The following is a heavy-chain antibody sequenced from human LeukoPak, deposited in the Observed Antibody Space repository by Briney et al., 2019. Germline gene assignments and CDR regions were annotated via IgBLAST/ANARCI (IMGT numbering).Heavy chain of an antibody. D-gene: IGHD1-14*01. Sequence: GGSLRLSCAASGFTFSGYWMSWVRQAPGKGLEWVANIKQDGSEKYYVDSVKGRFTISRDNARNSLYLHMNSLRAEDTAVYYCARRGNLDYWGQGTLVTVSP. CDR2: IKQDGSEK. V-gene: IGHV3-7*05. J-gene: IGHJ4*02. CDR3: ARRGNLDY. CDR1: GFTFSGYW.